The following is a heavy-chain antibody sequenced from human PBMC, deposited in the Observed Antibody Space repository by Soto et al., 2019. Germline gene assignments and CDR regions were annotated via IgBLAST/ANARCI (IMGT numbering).Heavy chain of an antibody. CDR3: ASLGYCSGGSCPPGY. J-gene: IGHJ4*02. Sequence: SVKVSCKASGGTFSSYAISWVRQAPGQGLEWMGGIIPIFGTANYAQKFQGRVTITADESTSTAYMELGSLRSEDTAVYYCASLGYCSGGSCPPGYWGQGTLVTVSS. V-gene: IGHV1-69*13. D-gene: IGHD2-15*01. CDR1: GGTFSSYA. CDR2: IIPIFGTA.